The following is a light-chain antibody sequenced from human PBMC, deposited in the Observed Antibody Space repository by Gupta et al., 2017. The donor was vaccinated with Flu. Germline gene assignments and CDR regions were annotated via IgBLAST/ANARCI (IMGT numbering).Light chain of an antibody. J-gene: IGKJ1*01. CDR3: QQYDSSPWT. V-gene: IGKV3-20*01. Sequence: GERATLSCRASQSVSRYINWYQQRPGQAPGLLIYGSSSRATGILDRFSGSGSGTDFTLTISRLEPEDFAVYYCQQYDSSPWTFGQGTKVEIK. CDR1: QSVSRY. CDR2: GSS.